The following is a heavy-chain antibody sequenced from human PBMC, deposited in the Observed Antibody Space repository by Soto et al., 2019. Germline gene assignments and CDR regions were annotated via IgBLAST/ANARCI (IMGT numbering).Heavy chain of an antibody. J-gene: IGHJ2*01. D-gene: IGHD6-6*01. V-gene: IGHV3-43*01. Sequence: EVQLVESGVVVVQPGGSLRLSCAASGVTFDDYTMHWVRQAPGKGLEWVSLISCDGGSTDYADSVKGRFTISRDNSKNSLYLQMNSLRTEDTALYYCAKDGQLAAAGWYFDLWGRGTLVTVSS. CDR2: ISCDGGST. CDR1: GVTFDDYT. CDR3: AKDGQLAAAGWYFDL.